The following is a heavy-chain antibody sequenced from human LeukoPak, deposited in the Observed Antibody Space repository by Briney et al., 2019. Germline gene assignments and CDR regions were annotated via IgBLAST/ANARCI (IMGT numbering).Heavy chain of an antibody. J-gene: IGHJ4*02. Sequence: SCKASGYTFTSYYMHWVRQAPGKGLEWVAVISYDGSNKYYADSVKGRFTISRDNSKNTLYLQMNSLRAEDTAVYYCAREPYSSGWYFSYYFDYWGQGTLVTVSS. D-gene: IGHD6-19*01. V-gene: IGHV3-30*19. CDR2: ISYDGSNK. CDR1: GYTFTSYY. CDR3: AREPYSSGWYFSYYFDY.